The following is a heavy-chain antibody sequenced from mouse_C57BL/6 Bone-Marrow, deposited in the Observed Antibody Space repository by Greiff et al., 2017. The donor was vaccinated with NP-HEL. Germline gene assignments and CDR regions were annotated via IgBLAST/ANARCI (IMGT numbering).Heavy chain of an antibody. Sequence: QVQLQQSGAELVRPGASVTLSCKASGYTFTDYEMHWVKQTPVHGLEWIGAIDPETGGTAYNQKFKGKAILTADKSSSTAYMELRSLTSEDSAAYYCTRRGGSSVYDAMDYWGQGTSVTVSS. V-gene: IGHV1-15*01. CDR2: IDPETGGT. CDR1: GYTFTDYE. D-gene: IGHD1-1*01. J-gene: IGHJ4*01. CDR3: TRRGGSSVYDAMDY.